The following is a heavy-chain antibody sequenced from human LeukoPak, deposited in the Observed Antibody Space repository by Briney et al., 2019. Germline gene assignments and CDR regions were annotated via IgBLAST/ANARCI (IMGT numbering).Heavy chain of an antibody. CDR3: ARVKGPERLTIFGVVRGSHDMDV. Sequence: ASVKVSCKASGYTFTSYYMHWVRQAPGQGLEWMGIINPSGGSTSYAQKFQGRVTMTRDTSTSTVYMELSSLRSEDTAVYYCARVKGPERLTIFGVVRGSHDMDVWGQGTTVTVS. D-gene: IGHD3-3*01. CDR2: INPSGGST. CDR1: GYTFTSYY. J-gene: IGHJ6*02. V-gene: IGHV1-46*01.